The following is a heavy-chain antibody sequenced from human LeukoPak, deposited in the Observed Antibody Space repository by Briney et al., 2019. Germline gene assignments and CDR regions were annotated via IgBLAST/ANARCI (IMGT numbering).Heavy chain of an antibody. CDR2: ISSSGSTI. CDR1: GFTFSSYE. V-gene: IGHV3-48*03. J-gene: IGHJ4*02. D-gene: IGHD6-19*01. Sequence: PGGSLRLSCAASGFTFSSYEMNWVRQAPGKGLEWVSYISSSGSTIHYADSVKGRFTISRDNAKNSLYLQMNSLRAEDTAVYYCARDDVAVAGLDYWGQGTLVTVSS. CDR3: ARDDVAVAGLDY.